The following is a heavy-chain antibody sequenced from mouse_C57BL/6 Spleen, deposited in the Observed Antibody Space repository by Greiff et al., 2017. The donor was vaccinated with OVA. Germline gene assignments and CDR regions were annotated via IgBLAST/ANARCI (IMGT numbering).Heavy chain of an antibody. CDR1: GYTFTSYW. J-gene: IGHJ4*01. V-gene: IGHV1-55*01. CDR2: IYPGSGST. Sequence: QVQLQQPGAELVKPGASVKMSCKASGYTFTSYWITWVKQRPGQGLEWIGDIYPGSGSTNYNEKFKSKATLTVDTSSSTAYMQLSSLTSEDSAVYSCARRCYYGRSYDYAMDYWGPGTSVTVSS. CDR3: ARRCYYGRSYDYAMDY. D-gene: IGHD1-1*01.